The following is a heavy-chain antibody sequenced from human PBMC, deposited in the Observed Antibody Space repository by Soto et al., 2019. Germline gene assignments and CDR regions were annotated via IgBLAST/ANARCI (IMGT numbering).Heavy chain of an antibody. J-gene: IGHJ4*02. D-gene: IGHD3-3*01. V-gene: IGHV3-23*01. CDR2: ISGRGLST. Sequence: EVQLLESGGGLVQPGGSLRLSYAASRFSFSSYAMNWVRQAPGKGLEWVSGISGRGLSTYYADSVKGRFTVSRDNSKDTRYLQMNSLRGEDTAVYYCAKDVFAAPYYFDSWGQGMLVSVSS. CDR1: RFSFSSYA. CDR3: AKDVFAAPYYFDS.